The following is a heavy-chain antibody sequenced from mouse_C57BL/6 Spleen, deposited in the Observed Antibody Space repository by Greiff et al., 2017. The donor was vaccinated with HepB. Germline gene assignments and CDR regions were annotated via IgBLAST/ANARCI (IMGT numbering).Heavy chain of an antibody. CDR2: IWSGGST. J-gene: IGHJ3*01. CDR3: ASDGYSWFAY. Sequence: VKVVESGPGLVQPSQSLSITCTVSGFSLTSYGVHWVRQSPGKGLEWLGVIWSGGSTDYNAAFISRLSISKNNSKSQVFFKMNRLQADDTAIYYCASDGYSWFAYWGQGTRVTVSA. CDR1: GFSLTSYG. D-gene: IGHD2-3*01. V-gene: IGHV2-2*01.